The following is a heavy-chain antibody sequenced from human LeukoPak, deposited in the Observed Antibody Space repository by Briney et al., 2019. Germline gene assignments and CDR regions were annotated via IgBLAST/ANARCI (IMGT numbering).Heavy chain of an antibody. V-gene: IGHV1-69*06. CDR3: ARVRYCSSTSCRNFYYYYGMDV. J-gene: IGHJ6*04. Sequence: GASVKVFCKASGGTFSSYAISWVRQAPGQGLEWMGGIIPIFGTANYAQKFQGRVTITADKSTSTAYMELSSLRSEDTAVYYCARVRYCSSTSCRNFYYYYGMDVWGKGTTVTVSS. CDR1: GGTFSSYA. CDR2: IIPIFGTA. D-gene: IGHD2-2*01.